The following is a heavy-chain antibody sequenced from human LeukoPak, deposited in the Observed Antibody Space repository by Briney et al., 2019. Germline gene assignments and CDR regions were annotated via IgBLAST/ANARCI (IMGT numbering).Heavy chain of an antibody. CDR1: GFTFSSYG. Sequence: GGSLRLSCAASGFTFSSYGMHWVRQAPGKGLEWVAVIWYDGSNKYYASSVKGRFTISRDNSKNTLYLQMNSLRAEDTAVYYCARDHNEYYDFWSGNSSWGQGTLVTVSS. V-gene: IGHV3-33*01. J-gene: IGHJ4*02. D-gene: IGHD3-3*01. CDR3: ARDHNEYYDFWSGNSS. CDR2: IWYDGSNK.